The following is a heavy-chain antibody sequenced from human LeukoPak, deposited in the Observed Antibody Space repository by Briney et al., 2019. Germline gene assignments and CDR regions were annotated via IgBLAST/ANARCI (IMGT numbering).Heavy chain of an antibody. D-gene: IGHD3-10*01. Sequence: SVKVSCKASGGTFISYAISWVRQAPGQGREWMGGIIPIFGTANYAQKFQGRVTITADKSTSTAYMELSSLRSEDTAVYYCARVGTTMVRGANNWFDPWGQGTLVTVSS. CDR2: IIPIFGTA. CDR3: ARVGTTMVRGANNWFDP. V-gene: IGHV1-69*06. CDR1: GGTFISYA. J-gene: IGHJ5*02.